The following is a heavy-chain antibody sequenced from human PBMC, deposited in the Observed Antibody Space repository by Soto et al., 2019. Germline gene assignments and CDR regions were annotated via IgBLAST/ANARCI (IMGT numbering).Heavy chain of an antibody. Sequence: DVQVLESGGDLVQPGGSLRLSCAASGFTFSSYAMSWVRKAPGKGLEWVSSVSAGGDMTYYSDSVKGQFTISRDNSNNALFLQINSLRIEDTGLYYCARGDRGGSGSPASYYYSGLDVWGQGTTVTVS. CDR1: GFTFSSYA. V-gene: IGHV3-23*01. CDR2: VSAGGDMT. CDR3: ARGDRGGSGSPASYYYSGLDV. D-gene: IGHD3-10*01. J-gene: IGHJ6*02.